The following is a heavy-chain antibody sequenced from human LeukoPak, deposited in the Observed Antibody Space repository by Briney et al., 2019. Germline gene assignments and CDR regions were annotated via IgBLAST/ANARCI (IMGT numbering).Heavy chain of an antibody. V-gene: IGHV3-21*01. D-gene: IGHD3-3*01. CDR1: GFTFSSYS. J-gene: IGHJ5*02. CDR3: ARDRVHDAFWSGYYTGWFDP. CDR2: ISSSSSYI. Sequence: GGSLRLSCAASGFTFSSYSMNWVRQAPGKGLEWVSSISSSSSYIYYADSVKGRFTISRDNAKNSLYLQMNSLRAEDTAVYYCARDRVHDAFWSGYYTGWFDPWGQGTLVTVSS.